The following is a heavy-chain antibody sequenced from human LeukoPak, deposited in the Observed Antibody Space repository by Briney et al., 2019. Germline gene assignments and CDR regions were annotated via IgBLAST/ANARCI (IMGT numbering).Heavy chain of an antibody. V-gene: IGHV4-30-2*01. CDR1: GGSISSGGYS. J-gene: IGHJ4*02. D-gene: IGHD1-26*01. CDR2: IYHSGST. Sequence: SETLSLTCAVSGGSISSGGYSWSWIRQPPGKGLEWIGYIYHSGSTYYDPSLKSRVTISVDRSKNQFSLKLSSVTAADTAVYYCAREREAGGPFDYWGQGTLVTVSS. CDR3: AREREAGGPFDY.